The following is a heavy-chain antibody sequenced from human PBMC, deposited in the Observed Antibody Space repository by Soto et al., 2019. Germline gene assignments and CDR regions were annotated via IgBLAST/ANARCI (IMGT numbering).Heavy chain of an antibody. Sequence: HPGGSLRLSCAASGFTFSSYAMSWVRQAPGKGLEWVSAISGSGGSTYYADSVKGRFTISRDNSKNTLYLQMNSLRAEDTAVYYCGSGVPAAKSSNGEPLSQGIVDYWGQGTLVTVSS. CDR1: GFTFSSYA. CDR3: GSGVPAAKSSNGEPLSQGIVDY. V-gene: IGHV3-23*01. D-gene: IGHD2-2*01. J-gene: IGHJ4*02. CDR2: ISGSGGST.